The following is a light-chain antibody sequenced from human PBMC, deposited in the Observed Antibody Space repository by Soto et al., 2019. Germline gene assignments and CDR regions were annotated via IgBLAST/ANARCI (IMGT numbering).Light chain of an antibody. J-gene: IGKJ4*01. Sequence: ESVLTQSPGTLSLSPGERATLSCRASQSVSSSYLAWYQQKPGQAPRLLIYGASNRATGIPDRFSGSGSGTDFTLTISRLEPEDFAVYYCQQYGSSPLTFGGGTKVDI. CDR3: QQYGSSPLT. CDR2: GAS. CDR1: QSVSSSY. V-gene: IGKV3-20*01.